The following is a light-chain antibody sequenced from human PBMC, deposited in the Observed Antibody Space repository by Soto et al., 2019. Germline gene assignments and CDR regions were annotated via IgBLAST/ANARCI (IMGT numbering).Light chain of an antibody. J-gene: IGKJ3*01. V-gene: IGKV3-20*01. CDR3: QQYGISPFT. Sequence: EIVLTQSAGTLSLSPGERATLSCRASQSVGSSYLAWYQQKPGQAPRLLIYATSSRATAVPYRFSGSGSGTDFTLTISRLEPEDFAVYYCQQYGISPFTFGPGTKVDIK. CDR2: ATS. CDR1: QSVGSSY.